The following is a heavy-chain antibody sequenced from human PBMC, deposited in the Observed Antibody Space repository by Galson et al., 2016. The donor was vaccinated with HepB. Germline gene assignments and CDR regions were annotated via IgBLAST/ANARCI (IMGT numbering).Heavy chain of an antibody. CDR2: ITPNSGGQ. Sequence: SVKVSCKASGYTFTDYYMHWVRQPPGQGLEWMGWITPNSGGQNYAQKFQGRVTMTRDTSISTAYMELSRLTSGDTAVYYCTRAPIRDDILTGYYTPPPDFDYWGQGTLVTVSS. V-gene: IGHV1-2*02. CDR1: GYTFTDYY. J-gene: IGHJ4*02. CDR3: TRAPIRDDILTGYYTPPPDFDY. D-gene: IGHD3-9*01.